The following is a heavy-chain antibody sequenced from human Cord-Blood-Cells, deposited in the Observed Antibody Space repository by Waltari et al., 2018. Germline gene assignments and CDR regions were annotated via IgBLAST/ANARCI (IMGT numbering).Heavy chain of an antibody. V-gene: IGHV3-30*18. CDR2: ISYDGSKK. D-gene: IGHD3-3*01. J-gene: IGHJ4*02. Sequence: QVQLVESGGGVVQPGRSLRLSCAASGFTFSSYGMHWVRQAPGKGLEWVAVISYDGSKKYYADSVKGRFTISRDNSKNTLYLQMNSLRAEDTAVYYCAKDEANYDFWSGYYDYWGQGTLVTVSS. CDR1: GFTFSSYG. CDR3: AKDEANYDFWSGYYDY.